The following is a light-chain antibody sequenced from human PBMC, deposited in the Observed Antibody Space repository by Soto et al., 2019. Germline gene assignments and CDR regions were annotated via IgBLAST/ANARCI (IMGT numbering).Light chain of an antibody. CDR1: SSDVGTYNY. V-gene: IGLV2-14*01. CDR2: DVS. Sequence: QSVLTQPASVSGSPGQSITISCTGTSSDVGTYNYVSWYQQHAGKVPKLMIYDVSNRPSGVSDRLSGSKSGNTASLPIAGLQAEDEADYYCASYTSSSTLVFGGGTKLTVL. CDR3: ASYTSSSTLV. J-gene: IGLJ2*01.